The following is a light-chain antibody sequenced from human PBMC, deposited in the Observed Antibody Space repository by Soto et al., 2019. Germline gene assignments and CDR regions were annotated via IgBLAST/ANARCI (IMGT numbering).Light chain of an antibody. CDR1: QSINSKS. CDR2: NTS. CDR3: QHYGGSFI. Sequence: EIVMTQSPATLSVSPGEGATVSCRVSQSINSKSLVRYQRKFGQAPRLLIYNTSSRATGIPDRFSGSGSGTDFTLSISRLEPEDFAVYYCQHYGGSFIFGPGTKVDIK. J-gene: IGKJ3*01. V-gene: IGKV3-20*01.